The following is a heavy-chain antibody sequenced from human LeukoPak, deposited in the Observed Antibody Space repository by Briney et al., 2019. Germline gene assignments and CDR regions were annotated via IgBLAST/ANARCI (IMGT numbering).Heavy chain of an antibody. CDR2: ISSSGSYI. J-gene: IGHJ6*03. V-gene: IGHV3-21*01. CDR1: GFTFSRHG. D-gene: IGHD1-1*01. CDR3: ARVVSVAWSERRPGYYYMDV. Sequence: PGGSLRLSCGASGFTFSRHGMNWVRQAPGKGLEWVSFISSSGSYIYYADSVKGRFTISRDNAKNSLYLQMNSLRAEDTAVYYCARVVSVAWSERRPGYYYMDVWGKGTTVTVSS.